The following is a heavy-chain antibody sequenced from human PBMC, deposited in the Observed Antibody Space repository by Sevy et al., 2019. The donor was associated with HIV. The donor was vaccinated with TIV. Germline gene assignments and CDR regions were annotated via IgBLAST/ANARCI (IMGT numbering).Heavy chain of an antibody. Sequence: GGSLRLSCAASGITFSNYGVSWVRQAPGKGLEWVSFISRNGGSTYFADSVKGRFTISRDNSKNTLYLQMNSLRAEDTALYFCAKAIIPPGGNALDIWGPGTMVTVSS. CDR3: AKAIIPPGGNALDI. CDR2: ISRNGGST. D-gene: IGHD2-2*01. CDR1: GITFSNYG. V-gene: IGHV3-23*01. J-gene: IGHJ3*02.